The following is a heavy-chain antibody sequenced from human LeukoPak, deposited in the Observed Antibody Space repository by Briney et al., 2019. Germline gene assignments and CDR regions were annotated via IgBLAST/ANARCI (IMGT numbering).Heavy chain of an antibody. CDR2: ISASGGSK. J-gene: IGHJ4*02. Sequence: GGSLRLSCAASRFTFKTNTMNWVRQAPGKGLEWLSSISASGGSKYHADSVRGRFIISRDNARESLYLQMNNLRAEDTAVYYCVRGDRRDFWGQGTLVTVSS. CDR1: RFTFKTNT. CDR3: VRGDRRDF. V-gene: IGHV3-21*01. D-gene: IGHD2-21*02.